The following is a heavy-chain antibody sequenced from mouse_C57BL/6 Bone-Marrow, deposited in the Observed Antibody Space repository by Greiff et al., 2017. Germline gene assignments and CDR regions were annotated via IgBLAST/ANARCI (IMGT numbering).Heavy chain of an antibody. V-gene: IGHV5-9*01. CDR1: GFTFSSYT. CDR2: ISGGGGNT. Sequence: EVMLVESGGGLVKPGGSLKLSCAASGFTFSSYTMSWVRQTPEKRLQWVAAISGGGGNTSYPDSVKGRFTISRDNDKNILYLQMSSLRSEDTALXYCSRQVTTVLATKYFDVWGTGTTVTVSS. CDR3: SRQVTTVLATKYFDV. J-gene: IGHJ1*03. D-gene: IGHD1-1*01.